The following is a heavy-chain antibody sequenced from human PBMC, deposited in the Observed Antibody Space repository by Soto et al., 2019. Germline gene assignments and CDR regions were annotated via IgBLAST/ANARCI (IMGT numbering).Heavy chain of an antibody. J-gene: IGHJ4*02. CDR2: ISDNGGNT. CDR1: GFTFGNVA. V-gene: IGHV3-23*01. D-gene: IGHD1-1*01. CDR3: AKLYWNPRYFDS. Sequence: GGTLRLSCAASGFTFGNVAMAWVRQAPGKGLEWVSSISDNGGNTDYADSARGRFTLSRDNSKNTLYLQMNHLKAEDTAVYYCAKLYWNPRYFDSWGQGARVTVSS.